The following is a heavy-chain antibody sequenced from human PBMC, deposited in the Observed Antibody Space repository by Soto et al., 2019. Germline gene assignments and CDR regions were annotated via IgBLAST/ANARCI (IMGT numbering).Heavy chain of an antibody. CDR3: ARARGELMGYYYYGMDV. CDR1: GFSFSSFA. Sequence: GGSLRLSCEASGFSFSSFAMNWVRQAPGRGLEWVSYISDDEASIYYADSVKGRFTISRDNAKNSLYLQMNSLRAEDTAVYYCARARGELMGYYYYGMDVWGQGTTVTVSS. J-gene: IGHJ6*02. D-gene: IGHD3-10*01. V-gene: IGHV3-48*03. CDR2: ISDDEASI.